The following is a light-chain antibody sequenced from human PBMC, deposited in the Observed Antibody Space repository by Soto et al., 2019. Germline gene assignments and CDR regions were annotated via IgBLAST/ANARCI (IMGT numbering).Light chain of an antibody. CDR2: GAS. CDR1: QSVSSSY. CDR3: QQYGSSSYT. V-gene: IGKV3-20*01. J-gene: IGKJ2*01. Sequence: EIVLTQSPGTLSLSPGERATLSCRASQSVSSSYLAWYQQNPGPAPRLLIYGASSRATGIPDRFSGSGSGTDFTLTISILEPEDFAVYYCQQYGSSSYTFGQGTKLESK.